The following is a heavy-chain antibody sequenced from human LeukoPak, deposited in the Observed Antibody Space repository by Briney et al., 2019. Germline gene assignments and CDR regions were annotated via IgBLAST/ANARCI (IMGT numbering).Heavy chain of an antibody. J-gene: IGHJ4*02. Sequence: PSETLSLTCAVYGGSFSGYYWSWIRQPPGKGLEWIGSIYYSGSTYYSPSLKSRVTISVDTSKNQFSLKLSSVTAADTAVYYCARTAIVGTTWYFDYWGQGTLVTVSS. CDR3: ARTAIVGTTWYFDY. CDR2: IYYSGST. D-gene: IGHD1-26*01. CDR1: GGSFSGYY. V-gene: IGHV4-34*01.